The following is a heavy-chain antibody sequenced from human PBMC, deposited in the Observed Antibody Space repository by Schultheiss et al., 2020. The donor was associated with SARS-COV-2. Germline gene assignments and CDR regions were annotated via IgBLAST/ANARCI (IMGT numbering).Heavy chain of an antibody. D-gene: IGHD6-19*01. CDR2: IYYSGST. CDR1: GGSISSYY. J-gene: IGHJ4*02. CDR3: ARGHVAVADTNFDY. V-gene: IGHV4-59*01. Sequence: SETLSLTCTVSGGSISSYYWSWIRQPPGNGLEWIGYIYYSGSTYYNPSLKSRVTISVDTSKNQFSLKLSSVTAADTAVYYCARGHVAVADTNFDYWGQGTLVTVSS.